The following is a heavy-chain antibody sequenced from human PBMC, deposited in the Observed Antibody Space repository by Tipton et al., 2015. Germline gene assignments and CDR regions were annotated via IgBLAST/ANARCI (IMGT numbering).Heavy chain of an antibody. J-gene: IGHJ3*02. D-gene: IGHD3-10*01. CDR1: GGSISSSSYY. CDR3: AREHFLRAAWRGAFDM. Sequence: TLSLTCTVPGGSISSSSYYWGWVRQPPGKGLEWIGEINHSGSTNYNPSLKSRVTISVDKSKNQFSLKLNSVTAADTAVYYCAREHFLRAAWRGAFDMWGQGTMVTVSS. V-gene: IGHV4-39*07. CDR2: INHSGST.